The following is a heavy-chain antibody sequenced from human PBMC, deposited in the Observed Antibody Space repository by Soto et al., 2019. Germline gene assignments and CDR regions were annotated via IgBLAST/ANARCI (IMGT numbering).Heavy chain of an antibody. Sequence: ASVKVSCKASGGTFSSYAISWVRQAPVQGLEWMGGIIPIFGTANYAQKFQGWVTMTRDTSISTAYMELSRLRSDDTAVYYCARGTHYCSGGSCYPGWFDPWGQGTLVTVSS. CDR1: GGTFSSYA. V-gene: IGHV1-69*05. CDR2: IIPIFGTA. J-gene: IGHJ5*02. CDR3: ARGTHYCSGGSCYPGWFDP. D-gene: IGHD2-15*01.